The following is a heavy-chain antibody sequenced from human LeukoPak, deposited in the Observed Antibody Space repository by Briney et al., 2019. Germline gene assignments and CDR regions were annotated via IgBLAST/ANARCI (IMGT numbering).Heavy chain of an antibody. D-gene: IGHD4-17*01. CDR3: ANEIRPNDY. CDR1: EFDFSSHA. V-gene: IGHV3-23*01. J-gene: IGHJ4*02. CDR2: ISISGSKT. Sequence: GGSLRLSCAASEFDFSSHAMAWVRQAPGKGLEWVSAISISGSKTYYADSVKGRFAISRDNSKNTLYLQMNSLRAEDTAVYYCANEIRPNDYWGQGTQVTVSS.